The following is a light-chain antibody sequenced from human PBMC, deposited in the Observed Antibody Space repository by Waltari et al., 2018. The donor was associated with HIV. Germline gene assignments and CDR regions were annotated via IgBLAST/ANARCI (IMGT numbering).Light chain of an antibody. CDR1: QSVSNND. CDR3: QQYGGSSFT. CDR2: GAS. J-gene: IGKJ3*01. V-gene: IGKV3-20*01. Sequence: ELVWTRPRAPRPCSQGERAPPPCGASQSVSNNDLAWYQHKPGQAPRLLIDGASSRATGIPDRFSGSGSGTDFTLTISRLEPEDFAVYYCQQYGGSSFTFGPGTKVDIK.